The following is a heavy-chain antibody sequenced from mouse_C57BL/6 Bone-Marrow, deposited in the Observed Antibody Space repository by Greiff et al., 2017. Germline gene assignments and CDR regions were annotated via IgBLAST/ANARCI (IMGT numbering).Heavy chain of an antibody. Sequence: VQLQQPGAELVRPGSSVKLSCKASGYTFTSYWMDWVKQRPGQGLEWIGNIYPSDSYTHYNQKFKDKATLTVDKSSSTAYMQLSSLTSEDSAVYYCAREGTLEYCAYGGQGTTLTVSS. CDR3: AREGTLEYCAY. V-gene: IGHV1-61*01. CDR1: GYTFTSYW. CDR2: IYPSDSYT. J-gene: IGHJ2*01. D-gene: IGHD5-1*01.